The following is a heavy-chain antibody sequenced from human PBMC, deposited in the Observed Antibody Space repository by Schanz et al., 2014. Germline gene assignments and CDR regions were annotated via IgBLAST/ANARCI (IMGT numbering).Heavy chain of an antibody. CDR2: ITGASDHI. CDR3: AKKVPAYNPFDS. CDR1: GFIFGSSV. J-gene: IGHJ4*02. Sequence: EVQLLESGGGLLQPGGSLRLSCAASGFIFGSSVMAWVRHAPGKGLEWVSGITGASDHIDYAESVKGRFTISRDNSKNTLYLQMDSLRAEDTAVYFCAKKVPAYNPFDSWGQGTLVTVSS. D-gene: IGHD1-1*01. V-gene: IGHV3-23*01.